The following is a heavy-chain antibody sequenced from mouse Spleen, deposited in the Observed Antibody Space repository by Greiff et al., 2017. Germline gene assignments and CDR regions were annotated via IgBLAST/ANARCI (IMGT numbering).Heavy chain of an antibody. Sequence: VQLKESGAELVKPGASVKLSCTASGFTIKDTYMHWVKQRPEQGLEWIGRIDPANGNTKYDPKFQGKATITADTSSNTAYLQLSSLTSEDTAVYYCARDLITTGDWYFDVWGAGTTVTVSS. CDR2: IDPANGNT. CDR1: GFTIKDTY. D-gene: IGHD2-4*01. J-gene: IGHJ1*01. V-gene: IGHV14-3*02. CDR3: ARDLITTGDWYFDV.